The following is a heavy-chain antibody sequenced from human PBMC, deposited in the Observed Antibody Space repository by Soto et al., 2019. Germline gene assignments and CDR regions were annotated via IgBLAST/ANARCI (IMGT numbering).Heavy chain of an antibody. Sequence: GGSLRLSCAASGFTFSSYAMSWVRQAPGKGLEWVSAISGSGGSTYYADSVKGRFTIFRDNSKNTLYLQMNSLRAEDTAVYYCAKDHEYSSGWYREYFQHWGQGTLVTVSS. CDR3: AKDHEYSSGWYREYFQH. CDR1: GFTFSSYA. J-gene: IGHJ1*01. V-gene: IGHV3-23*01. CDR2: ISGSGGST. D-gene: IGHD6-19*01.